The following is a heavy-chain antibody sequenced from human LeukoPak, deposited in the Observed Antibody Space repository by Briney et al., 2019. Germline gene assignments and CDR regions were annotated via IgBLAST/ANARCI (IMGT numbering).Heavy chain of an antibody. CDR3: AREELVLRFLEWLLLGLDY. CDR1: GYIFIGYY. D-gene: IGHD3-3*01. Sequence: ASVKVSCKASGYIFIGYYMHWVRQAPGQGLEWMGWINPNSGGTNYEQKFQGRVTMTRDTSNSTAYMELSRLRSDDTAVYYCAREELVLRFLEWLLLGLDYWGQGALVTV. V-gene: IGHV1-2*02. CDR2: INPNSGGT. J-gene: IGHJ4*02.